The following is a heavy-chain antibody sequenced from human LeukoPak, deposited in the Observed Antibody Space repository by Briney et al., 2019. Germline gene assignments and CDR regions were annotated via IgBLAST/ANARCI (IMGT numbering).Heavy chain of an antibody. CDR3: ARVQVRYYYDSSSYMAVHNWFDT. CDR2: ILHSGST. V-gene: IGHV4-38-2*02. CDR1: DYSISSGYY. Sequence: PSETLSLTCTVSDYSISSGYYWGWIRQPPGKGLEWIGSILHSGSTYYNPSLKSRVTISLDTSKNQFSLILSSVTAADTAVYYCARVQVRYYYDSSSYMAVHNWFDTWGQGTLVSVSS. D-gene: IGHD3-22*01. J-gene: IGHJ5*02.